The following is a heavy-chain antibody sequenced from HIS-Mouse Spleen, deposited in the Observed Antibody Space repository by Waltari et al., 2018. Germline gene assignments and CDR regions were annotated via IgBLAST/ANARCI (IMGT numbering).Heavy chain of an antibody. V-gene: IGHV4-39*07. CDR2: IYYSGST. CDR3: AREIPYSSSWYDWYFDL. CDR1: VGSIRSSSYY. Sequence: QLQLQESGPGLVKPSETLSLTCTVSVGSIRSSSYYWGWIRLPPGKGLEWIGGIYYSGSTYYNPSLKSRVTISVDTSKNQFSLKLSSVTAADTAVYYCAREIPYSSSWYDWYFDLWGRGTLVTVSS. D-gene: IGHD6-13*01. J-gene: IGHJ2*01.